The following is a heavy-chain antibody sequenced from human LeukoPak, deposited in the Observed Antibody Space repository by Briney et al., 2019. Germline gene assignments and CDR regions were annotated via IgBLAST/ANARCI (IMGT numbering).Heavy chain of an antibody. J-gene: IGHJ3*02. V-gene: IGHV1-69*05. CDR2: IIPIFGTA. CDR1: GGTFSSYA. D-gene: IGHD4-17*01. CDR3: ARDRVHTVTSQDDAFDI. Sequence: SVKVSCKASGGTFSSYAISWVRQAPRQGLEWMGSIIPIFGTANYAQKFQGRVTITTDESTSTAYMELSSLRAEDTAVYYCARDRVHTVTSQDDAFDIWGQGTMVTVSS.